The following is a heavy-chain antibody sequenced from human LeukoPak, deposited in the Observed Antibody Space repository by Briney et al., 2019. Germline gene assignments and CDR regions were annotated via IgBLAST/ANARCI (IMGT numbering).Heavy chain of an antibody. Sequence: SETLSLTCTVSGGSISGYYWTGIRQSAGKGLKWIGRIYHTGSTHYNPSLMSRVTMSVDKSKHQHSLKLRSATAADTAMYYCARESNRLSARSSTYFYYMDVWGKATAVSVSS. CDR2: IYHTGST. J-gene: IGHJ6*03. V-gene: IGHV4-4*07. CDR3: ARESNRLSARSSTYFYYMDV. CDR1: GGSISGYY. D-gene: IGHD6-6*01.